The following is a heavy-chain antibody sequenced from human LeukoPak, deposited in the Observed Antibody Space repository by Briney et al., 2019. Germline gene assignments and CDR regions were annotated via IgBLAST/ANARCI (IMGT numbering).Heavy chain of an antibody. CDR2: INPNSGGT. J-gene: IGHJ3*02. CDR3: ARWVDYYDSSGYLQAFDI. D-gene: IGHD3-22*01. Sequence: ASVKVSCKASGYTFTGYYMHWVRQAPRQGLEWMGWINPNSGGTNYAQKFQGRVTMTRDTSISTAYMELSRLRSDDTAVYYCARWVDYYDSSGYLQAFDIWGQGTMVTVSS. V-gene: IGHV1-2*02. CDR1: GYTFTGYY.